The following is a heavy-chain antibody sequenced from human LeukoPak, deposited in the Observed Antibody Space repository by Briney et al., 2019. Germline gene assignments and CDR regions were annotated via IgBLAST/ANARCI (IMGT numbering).Heavy chain of an antibody. V-gene: IGHV3-30*02. J-gene: IGHJ4*02. D-gene: IGHD1-26*01. CDR1: GFTFSSYG. CDR2: IRDDGSNK. CDR3: AKKSYSDY. Sequence: TGGSLRLSCAASGFTFSSYGMHWVRQAPGKGLEWVAFIRDDGSNKYYADSVKGRFTISRDNSKKTLYLQMNSLRAEDTAVYYCAKKSYSDYWGQGTLVTVSS.